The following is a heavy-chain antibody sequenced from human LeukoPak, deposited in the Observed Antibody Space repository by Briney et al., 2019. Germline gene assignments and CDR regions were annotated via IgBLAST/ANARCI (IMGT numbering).Heavy chain of an antibody. CDR2: ISGSGGST. J-gene: IGHJ6*03. V-gene: IGHV3-23*01. Sequence: GSLRLSCAASGFTFSSYAMSWVRQAPGKGLEWVSAISGSGGSTYYADSVKGRFTISRDNSKNTLYLQMNSLRAEDTAVYYCANLGLLRYFDWLLSYYYYMDVWAKGPRSPSP. CDR1: GFTFSSYA. CDR3: ANLGLLRYFDWLLSYYYYMDV. D-gene: IGHD3-9*01.